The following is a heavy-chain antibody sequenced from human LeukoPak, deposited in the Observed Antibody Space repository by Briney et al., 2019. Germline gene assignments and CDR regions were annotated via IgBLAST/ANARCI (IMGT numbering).Heavy chain of an antibody. D-gene: IGHD4-23*01. V-gene: IGHV3-7*01. CDR3: ARDYGGSSPFDY. Sequence: GGSLRLSCAASGFTFSTYWMSWVRQAPGKGLEWVANIKQDGSEKYYVDSVKGRFTISRDNAKSSLYLQMNSLRAEDTAVYYCARDYGGSSPFDYWGQGTLVTVSS. CDR2: IKQDGSEK. CDR1: GFTFSTYW. J-gene: IGHJ4*02.